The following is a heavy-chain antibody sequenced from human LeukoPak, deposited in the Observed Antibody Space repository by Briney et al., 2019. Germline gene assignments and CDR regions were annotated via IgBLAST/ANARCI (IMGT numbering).Heavy chain of an antibody. V-gene: IGHV4-59*12. Sequence: SETLSLTCTVSGGSISSYYWSWIRQPPGKGLEWIGYIYYSGSTNYNPSLKSRVTMSVDTSKNQFSLKLSSVTAADTAVYYCAREGYYSPFDYWGQGTLVTVSS. CDR1: GGSISSYY. D-gene: IGHD3-22*01. J-gene: IGHJ4*02. CDR3: AREGYYSPFDY. CDR2: IYYSGST.